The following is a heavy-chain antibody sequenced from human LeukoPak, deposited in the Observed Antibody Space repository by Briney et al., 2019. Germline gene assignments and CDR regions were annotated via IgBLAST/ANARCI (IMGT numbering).Heavy chain of an antibody. CDR2: FDPEDGET. Sequence: ASVKVSCKVSGYTLTELSMHWVRQAPGKGLEWMGGFDPEDGETIYAQKFQGRVTMTEDTSTDTAYMELSSLRSEDTAVYYCATTKPGSYYYHGMDVWGQGTTVNGSS. CDR3: ATTKPGSYYYHGMDV. J-gene: IGHJ6*02. V-gene: IGHV1-24*01. CDR1: GYTLTELS. D-gene: IGHD2-8*01.